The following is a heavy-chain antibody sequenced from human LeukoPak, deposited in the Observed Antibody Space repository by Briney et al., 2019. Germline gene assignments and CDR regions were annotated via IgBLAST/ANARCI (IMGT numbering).Heavy chain of an antibody. CDR3: AGLGVVVPAANDAFDI. Sequence: PGGSLRLSCAASGFTFSSYGMHWVRQAPGKGLEWVAVISYDGSNKYYADSVKGRFTISRDNSKNTLYLQMNSLRAEDTAVYYCAGLGVVVPAANDAFDIWGQGTMVTVSS. CDR1: GFTFSSYG. J-gene: IGHJ3*02. CDR2: ISYDGSNK. D-gene: IGHD2-2*01. V-gene: IGHV3-30*03.